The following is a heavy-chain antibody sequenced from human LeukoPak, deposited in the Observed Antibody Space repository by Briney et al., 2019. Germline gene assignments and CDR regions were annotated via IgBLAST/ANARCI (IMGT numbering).Heavy chain of an antibody. V-gene: IGHV4-34*01. CDR2: INHSGST. CDR1: VGSFSGYY. CDR3: ARVEYQLLYWRYFQH. D-gene: IGHD2-2*02. Sequence: PSETLSLTCAVYVGSFSGYYWSWIRQPPGKGLEWIGEINHSGSTNYNSSLKSRVTISVDTSKNQFSLKLSSVTAADTAVYYCARVEYQLLYWRYFQHWGQGTLVTVSS. J-gene: IGHJ1*01.